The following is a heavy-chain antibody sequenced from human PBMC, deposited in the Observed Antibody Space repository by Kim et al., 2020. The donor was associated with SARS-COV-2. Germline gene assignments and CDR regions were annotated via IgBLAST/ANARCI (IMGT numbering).Heavy chain of an antibody. CDR3: ARHGSIRELGLHY. J-gene: IGHJ4*02. CDR2: IYYSGYT. V-gene: IGHV4-59*08. Sequence: SETLSLTCTVSGGSLTSYYWSWFRQSPGKGLEWIGYIYYSGYTDYNPSLESRVSISVGTSNNQFSLKLTSVTATDTAVYFCARHGSIRELGLHYWGQGT. D-gene: IGHD1-26*01. CDR1: GGSLTSYY.